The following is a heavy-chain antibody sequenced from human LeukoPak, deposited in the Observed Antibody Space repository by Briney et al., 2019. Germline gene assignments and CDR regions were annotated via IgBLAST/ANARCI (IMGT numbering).Heavy chain of an antibody. CDR3: ARIIVVPAATDGGNITVAAPIYYYYYMDV. CDR2: IKQDGSEK. Sequence: PGGSLRLSCAASGFTFSSYWMSWVRQAPGKGLQWVANIKQDGSEKYYVDSVKGRFTISRDNAKNSLYLRMNSLRAEDTAVYYCARIIVVPAATDGGNITVAAPIYYYYYMDVWGKGT. V-gene: IGHV3-7*01. CDR1: GFTFSSYW. D-gene: IGHD2-2*01. J-gene: IGHJ6*03.